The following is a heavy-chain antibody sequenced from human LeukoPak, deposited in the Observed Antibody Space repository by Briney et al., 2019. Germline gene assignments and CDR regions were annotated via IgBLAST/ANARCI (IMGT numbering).Heavy chain of an antibody. J-gene: IGHJ6*02. CDR3: TRDANHYGGMGV. CDR1: GITVSKYW. V-gene: IGHV3-74*01. Sequence: PGGSLRLSCAVSGITVSKYWMHWVRQVPGKGLVWVSRIHSDGSTTDYADSVKGRFTITRDSAKNTLYLEMNSLRVEDTAVYYCTRDANHYGGMGVWGQGTTVTVSS. CDR2: IHSDGSTT.